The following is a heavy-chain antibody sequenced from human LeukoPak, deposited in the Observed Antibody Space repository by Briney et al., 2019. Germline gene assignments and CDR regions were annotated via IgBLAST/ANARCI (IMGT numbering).Heavy chain of an antibody. V-gene: IGHV3-30*19. CDR2: ISYDVSNK. CDR1: GFSFSSYG. CDR3: ASPVGATYSSFDH. Sequence: GRSLRLSCAASGFSFSSYGMHWVRQAPGKGLEWVAVISYDVSNKHYADSVKGRFTISRDNSKNTLFLQMSSLRAEDTAVYYCASPVGATYSSFDHWGQGTLVTVSS. J-gene: IGHJ4*02. D-gene: IGHD2-15*01.